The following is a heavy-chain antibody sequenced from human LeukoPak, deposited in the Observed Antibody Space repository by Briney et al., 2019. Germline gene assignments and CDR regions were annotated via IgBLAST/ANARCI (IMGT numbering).Heavy chain of an antibody. D-gene: IGHD3-10*01. CDR2: IYPCDSDT. Sequence: GESLKISCKGSGDSFTSYWIGWVRQMPGKGVEWMGIIYPCDSDTRYSPSFQGQVTISADKSISTAYLQWSSLKASDTAMYYCARITMVRGGYYMDVCGKGTTVTISS. CDR1: GDSFTSYW. J-gene: IGHJ6*03. CDR3: ARITMVRGGYYMDV. V-gene: IGHV5-51*01.